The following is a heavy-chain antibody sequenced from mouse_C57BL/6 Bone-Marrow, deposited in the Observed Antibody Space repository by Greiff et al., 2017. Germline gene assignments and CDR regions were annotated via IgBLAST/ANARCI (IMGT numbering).Heavy chain of an antibody. Sequence: EVQRVESGEGLVKPGGSLKLSCAASGFTFCSYAMSWVRQTPEKRLEWVAYISSGGDYIYYADTVKGRFTISRDNARNTLYLQMSSLKSEDTAMYYCTAFGDYVSYYAMDYWGQGTSVTGSS. V-gene: IGHV5-9-1*02. J-gene: IGHJ4*01. D-gene: IGHD2-4*01. CDR1: GFTFCSYA. CDR3: TAFGDYVSYYAMDY. CDR2: ISSGGDYI.